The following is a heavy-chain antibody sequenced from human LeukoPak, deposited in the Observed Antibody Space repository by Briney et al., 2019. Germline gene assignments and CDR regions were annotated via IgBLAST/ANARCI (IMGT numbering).Heavy chain of an antibody. V-gene: IGHV1-69*06. J-gene: IGHJ4*02. CDR1: GGTFSSYA. CDR3: AGGYSYGLRLDY. Sequence: SVKVSCKASGGTFSSYAISWVRQAPGQGLEWMGGIIPIFGTANYAQKFQGRVTITADKSTSTAYMELGSLRSEDTAVYYCAGGYSYGLRLDYWGQGTLVTVSS. CDR2: IIPIFGTA. D-gene: IGHD5-18*01.